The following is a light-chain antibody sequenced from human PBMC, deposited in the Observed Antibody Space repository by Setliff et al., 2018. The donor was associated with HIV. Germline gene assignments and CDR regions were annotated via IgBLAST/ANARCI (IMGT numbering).Light chain of an antibody. J-gene: IGLJ1*01. CDR1: SRDVGGYNY. CDR2: EVR. Sequence: LTQPASVSGSPGQSITISCTGTSRDVGGYNYVSWYQQHPGKAPKLIIYEVRNRPSGVSNRFSGAKSGNTASLTIPGLQTEDEADYYCSSYAITNTLPFGTGTKVTVL. V-gene: IGLV2-14*01. CDR3: SSYAITNTLP.